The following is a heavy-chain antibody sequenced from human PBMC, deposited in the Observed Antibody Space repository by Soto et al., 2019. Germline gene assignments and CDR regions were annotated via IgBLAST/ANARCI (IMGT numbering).Heavy chain of an antibody. CDR3: ARELGSIAVAGADY. CDR1: GFTFSSYG. V-gene: IGHV3-33*01. Sequence: QVQLVESGGGVVQPGRSLRLSCAASGFTFSSYGMHWVRQAPGKGLEWVAVIWYDGSNKYYADSVKGRFTISRDNSKNTLYLQMNSLRAEDTAVYYCARELGSIAVAGADYWGQGTLVTVSS. D-gene: IGHD6-19*01. J-gene: IGHJ4*02. CDR2: IWYDGSNK.